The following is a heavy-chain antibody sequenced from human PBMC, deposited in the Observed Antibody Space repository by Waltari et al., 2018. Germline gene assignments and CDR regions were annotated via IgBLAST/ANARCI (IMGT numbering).Heavy chain of an antibody. D-gene: IGHD3-3*01. J-gene: IGHJ4*02. CDR2: ISSNGGST. CDR3: ARDPRLWSGYLGGYYFDY. V-gene: IGHV3-64*01. Sequence: EVQLVESGGGLVQPGGSLRLSCAASGFTFSSYAMHWVRQAPGKGLEYVSAISSNGGSTYYANSVKGRFTIARDNSKNTLYLQMGSLRAEDMAVYYCARDPRLWSGYLGGYYFDYWGQGTLVTVSS. CDR1: GFTFSSYA.